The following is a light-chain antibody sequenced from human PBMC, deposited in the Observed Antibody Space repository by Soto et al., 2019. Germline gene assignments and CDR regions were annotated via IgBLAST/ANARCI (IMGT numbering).Light chain of an antibody. CDR1: QSVSSSH. V-gene: IGKV3-20*01. Sequence: EIVLTQSPGTLSLSPGERATLSCRASQSVSSSHLAWYQQKPGQAPRLLIYGASSRATGIPDRFSGSGSGTEFTLTISSLQSEDFAVYYCQQYNNWPPITVGQGTRLEIK. CDR3: QQYNNWPPIT. J-gene: IGKJ5*01. CDR2: GAS.